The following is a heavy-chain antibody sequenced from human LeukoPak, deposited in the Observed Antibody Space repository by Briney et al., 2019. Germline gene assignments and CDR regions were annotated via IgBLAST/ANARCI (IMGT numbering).Heavy chain of an antibody. D-gene: IGHD3-16*02. Sequence: GGSLRLSCATSGFTFSDYTMNWVRQAPGKGLEWVAVIWYDGSNKYYADSVKGRFTISRDNAKNTLYLQMNSLRAEDTAVYYCARDLRYPYWGQGTLVTVSS. CDR1: GFTFSDYT. V-gene: IGHV3-33*08. CDR2: IWYDGSNK. CDR3: ARDLRYPY. J-gene: IGHJ4*02.